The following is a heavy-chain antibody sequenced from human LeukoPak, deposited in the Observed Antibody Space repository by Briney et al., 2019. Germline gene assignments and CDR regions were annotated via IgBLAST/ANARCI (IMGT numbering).Heavy chain of an antibody. V-gene: IGHV3-66*01. D-gene: IGHD3-9*01. CDR3: ARDLVTPNYYYGVDV. J-gene: IGHJ6*02. CDR1: GFTFIRNY. CDR2: IYSGGST. Sequence: GGSLRLSCAASGFTFIRNYMSWVRQAPGKGLEWVSVIYSGGSTYYADSVKGRFTISRDNSKNTLYLQMNSLRAEDTAVYYCARDLVTPNYYYGVDVWGQGTTVTVSS.